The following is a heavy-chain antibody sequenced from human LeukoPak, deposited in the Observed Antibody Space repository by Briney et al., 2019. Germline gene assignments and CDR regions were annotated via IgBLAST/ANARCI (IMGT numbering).Heavy chain of an antibody. D-gene: IGHD5-18*01. J-gene: IGHJ4*02. CDR1: GVTFSSYS. CDR3: ARDVGIGYSFFDY. Sequence: GGALRLSCAASGVTFSSYSMNWVRQAPGKGLGWGSYISSSSSTIYYADSVKGRFTISRDNAKNSLYLQMNSLRAEDTAVYYCARDVGIGYSFFDYWGQGTLVTVSS. CDR2: ISSSSSTI. V-gene: IGHV3-48*04.